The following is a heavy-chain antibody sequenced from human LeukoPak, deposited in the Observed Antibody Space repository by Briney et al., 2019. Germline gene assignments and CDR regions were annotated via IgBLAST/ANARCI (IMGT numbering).Heavy chain of an antibody. J-gene: IGHJ4*02. Sequence: GGSLRLSCAASGFTFSSYWMSWVRQAPGKGLEWVANIKQDGSEKYYVDSVKGRFTISRDNAKNSLYLQMNSLRAEDTAVYYCARVHSSSWYYFDYWGQGTLVTVSS. CDR1: GFTFSSYW. V-gene: IGHV3-7*01. D-gene: IGHD6-13*01. CDR3: ARVHSSSWYYFDY. CDR2: IKQDGSEK.